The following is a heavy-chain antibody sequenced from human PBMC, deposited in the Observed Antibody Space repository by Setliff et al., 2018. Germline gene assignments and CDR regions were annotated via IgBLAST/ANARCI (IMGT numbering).Heavy chain of an antibody. CDR3: AKGGGRYHSAS. Sequence: SETLSLTCTVSGDSIYSGGYYWSWIRQHPGKGLEWIGYIYYSGSTYYNPSLKSRVTISIDTSKNQFSLKLTSVTAADTAVYYCAKGGGRYHSASWGQGTLVTVSS. J-gene: IGHJ4*02. CDR2: IYYSGST. CDR1: GDSIYSGGYY. D-gene: IGHD1-26*01. V-gene: IGHV4-31*03.